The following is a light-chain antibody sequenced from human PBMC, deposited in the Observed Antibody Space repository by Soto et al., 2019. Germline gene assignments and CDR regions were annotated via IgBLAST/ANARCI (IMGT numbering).Light chain of an antibody. CDR1: SSDVGVYNY. CDR2: DVS. CDR3: CSYAGSYTFV. V-gene: IGLV2-11*01. J-gene: IGLJ1*01. Sequence: QSALAQPRSVSGSPGQSVTISCTGTSSDVGVYNYVSWYQQYPGKAPKIMFYDVSKRPSGVPDRFYGSKSVNTASLTISGLQAEDAADYYCCSYAGSYTFVFGIGTKVTVL.